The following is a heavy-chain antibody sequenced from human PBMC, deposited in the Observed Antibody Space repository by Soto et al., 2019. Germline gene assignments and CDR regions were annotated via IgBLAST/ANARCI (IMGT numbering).Heavy chain of an antibody. Sequence: QVQLQESGPGLVKPSETLSLTCTVSGGSISNYYWSWIRQPPGKGLEWIGYIYYSGSTNYNPSLNGRLTISVDTSKSQFSLKLTSVTAADTAVYYCARGRGSGSNWYFDLWGRGTLVTVSS. CDR2: IYYSGST. D-gene: IGHD3-22*01. J-gene: IGHJ2*01. V-gene: IGHV4-59*01. CDR1: GGSISNYY. CDR3: ARGRGSGSNWYFDL.